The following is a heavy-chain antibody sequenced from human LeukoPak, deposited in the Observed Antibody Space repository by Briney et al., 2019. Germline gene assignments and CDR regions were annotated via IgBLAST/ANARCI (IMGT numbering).Heavy chain of an antibody. J-gene: IGHJ6*02. Sequence: GASVKVSCKASGGTFSSYAISWVRQAPGQGLEWMGGIIPIFGTANYAQKFQGRVTITADESTSTAYMELSSLRSEDTAVYYCARDPTERNYDSSGYYSYYYGMDVWGQGTTVTVSS. CDR2: IIPIFGTA. V-gene: IGHV1-69*13. CDR1: GGTFSSYA. CDR3: ARDPTERNYDSSGYYSYYYGMDV. D-gene: IGHD3-22*01.